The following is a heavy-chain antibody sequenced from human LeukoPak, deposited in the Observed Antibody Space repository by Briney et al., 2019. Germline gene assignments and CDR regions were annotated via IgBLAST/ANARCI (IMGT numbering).Heavy chain of an antibody. D-gene: IGHD4-11*01. CDR1: GFTFSSYA. CDR2: ISYDGSNK. V-gene: IGHV3-30-3*01. J-gene: IGHJ6*02. CDR3: ARDRDSTVTIQRYYYYYGMDV. Sequence: PGGSLRLSCAASGFTFSSYAMHWVRQAPGKGLEWVAVISYDGSNKYYADSVKGRFTISRDNSKNTLYLQMNSLRAEDTVVYYCARDRDSTVTIQRYYYYYGMDVWGQGTTVTVSS.